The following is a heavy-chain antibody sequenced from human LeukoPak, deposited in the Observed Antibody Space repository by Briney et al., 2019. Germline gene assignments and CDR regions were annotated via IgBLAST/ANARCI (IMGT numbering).Heavy chain of an antibody. CDR1: GLNFNMFA. CDR2: LSRGCGTT. V-gene: IGHV3-23*01. Sequence: PGGSLRLSCTGSGLNFNMFAMNWVGQPPGQGLEWVSGLSRGCGTTNYADSVKGRFTISRDKSKNMVFLQMNTLTPEDTAVYYCAKEQRIRHCSEGVCMEGYYFDYWSQGSLVTVSS. D-gene: IGHD2-8*01. J-gene: IGHJ4*02. CDR3: AKEQRIRHCSEGVCMEGYYFDY.